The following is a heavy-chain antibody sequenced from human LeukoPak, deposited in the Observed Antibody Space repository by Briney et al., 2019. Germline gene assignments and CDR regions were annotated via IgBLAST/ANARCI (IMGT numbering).Heavy chain of an antibody. J-gene: IGHJ4*02. CDR3: ARVDSGGSSPPFDY. D-gene: IGHD2-15*01. V-gene: IGHV4-31*03. CDR2: IYYSGST. CDR1: GGSISSGGYY. Sequence: SETLSLTCTVSGGSISSGGYYWSWIRQHPGKGLEWIGYIYYSGSTYYNPSLKSRVTISVDTSKNQFSLKLSSVTAADTAVYYSARVDSGGSSPPFDYWGQGTLVTVSS.